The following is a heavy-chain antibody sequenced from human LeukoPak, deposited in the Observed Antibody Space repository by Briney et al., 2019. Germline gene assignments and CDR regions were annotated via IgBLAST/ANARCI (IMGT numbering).Heavy chain of an antibody. CDR1: AFTFSTYG. Sequence: GGSLRLSCAASAFTFSTYGMHWVRQAPGKGLEWVAFIRYDGINKFYADSVKGRFTISRDNSKNTLYLEMNSLRAEDTALYYCAKGAEYYDSSGYYGGTYFDYWGQGTLVTVSS. D-gene: IGHD3-22*01. CDR3: AKGAEYYDSSGYYGGTYFDY. V-gene: IGHV3-30*02. J-gene: IGHJ4*02. CDR2: IRYDGINK.